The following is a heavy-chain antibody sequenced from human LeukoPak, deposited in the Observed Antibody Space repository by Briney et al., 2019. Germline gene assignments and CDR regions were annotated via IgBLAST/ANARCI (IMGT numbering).Heavy chain of an antibody. J-gene: IGHJ6*03. V-gene: IGHV3-11*04. CDR3: ARVNIVVVPAAIHYYYYYYMDV. CDR1: GFTFSDYY. D-gene: IGHD2-2*02. Sequence: GGSLRLSCAASGFTFSDYYMSWIRQAPGKGLEWVSYISSSSSTIYYADSVKGRFTISRDNAKNSLYLQMNSLRAEDTAVYYCARVNIVVVPAAIHYYYYYYMDVWGKGTTVTVSS. CDR2: ISSSSSTI.